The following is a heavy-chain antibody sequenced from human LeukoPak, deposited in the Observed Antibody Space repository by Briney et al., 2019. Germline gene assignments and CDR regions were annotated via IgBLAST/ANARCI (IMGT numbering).Heavy chain of an antibody. Sequence: GGSLRLSCAASGFTFSSFDMTWVRQAPGKGLEWVSTISVSATNTYYADSVKGRFTISRDNSKNTLYLQMNSLRAEDTAVYYCASPGYCSGGSCYYWYFHLWGRGTLVTVSS. V-gene: IGHV3-23*01. CDR1: GFTFSSFD. CDR2: ISVSATNT. J-gene: IGHJ2*01. CDR3: ASPGYCSGGSCYYWYFHL. D-gene: IGHD2-15*01.